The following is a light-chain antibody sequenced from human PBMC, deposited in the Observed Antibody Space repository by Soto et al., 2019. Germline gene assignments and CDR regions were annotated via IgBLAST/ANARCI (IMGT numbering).Light chain of an antibody. J-gene: IGKJ2*01. Sequence: DIQMTQSPSTLSASLGDRVTITCRASQSISSWLAWYQQKPGKAPKLLIYDASSLESVVPSRFSGSGSGTEFTLTISSLQPDDFATYYCQQYSSYSYTFGQGTKLEIK. CDR1: QSISSW. CDR3: QQYSSYSYT. CDR2: DAS. V-gene: IGKV1-5*01.